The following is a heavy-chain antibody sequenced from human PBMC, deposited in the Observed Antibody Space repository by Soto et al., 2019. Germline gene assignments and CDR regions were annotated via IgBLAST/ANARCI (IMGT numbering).Heavy chain of an antibody. J-gene: IGHJ3*02. CDR2: ISSSGSTI. CDR1: GFTFTYYY. D-gene: IGHD3-22*01. V-gene: IGHV3-11*01. Sequence: GGSLRLSCAASGFTFTYYYMSWVRQAPGKGLEWVSYISSSGSTIYYADSVKGRFTISRDNAKNSLYLQMNSLRAEDAAVYYCERDTMHYYDVDAFDISGQGTMVTVSS. CDR3: ERDTMHYYDVDAFDI.